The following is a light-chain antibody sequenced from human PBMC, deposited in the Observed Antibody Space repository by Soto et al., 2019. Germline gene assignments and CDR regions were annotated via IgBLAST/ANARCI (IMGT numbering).Light chain of an antibody. V-gene: IGKV3-20*01. CDR2: GAS. CDR1: QSVSSSY. Sequence: EIVLTQSPGTLSLSPGERATLSCRASQSVSSSYLAWYQQKPGQAPRLLIYGASSRATGIPDRFSGSGSGADFTLTISSLQSEDFAVYYCQQYNNWPPLTFGGGTKV. J-gene: IGKJ4*01. CDR3: QQYNNWPPLT.